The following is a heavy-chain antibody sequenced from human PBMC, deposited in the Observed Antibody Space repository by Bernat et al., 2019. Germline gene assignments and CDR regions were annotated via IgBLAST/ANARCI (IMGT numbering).Heavy chain of an antibody. CDR1: GFTFSSYA. CDR2: ISASDGSM. Sequence: EVQLLESGGALVQPGGSLRLSCSGSGFTFSSYAMSWVRQAPGKGLEWVSVISASDGSMFYADSVKGRFTISRDNPKNTLYLQMNSLRAEDTAVYYCHSGLLWFRELLDAFDIWGQGTMVTVSS. CDR3: HSGLLWFRELLDAFDI. J-gene: IGHJ3*02. V-gene: IGHV3-23*01. D-gene: IGHD3-10*01.